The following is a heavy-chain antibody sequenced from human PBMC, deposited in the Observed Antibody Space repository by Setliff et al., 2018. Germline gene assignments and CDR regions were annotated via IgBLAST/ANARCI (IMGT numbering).Heavy chain of an antibody. Sequence: ASVKVSCKASGYTFTNYYMHWVRQAPGQGLEWMGWMSPVYGIANYARKFQGRVTLTADTSTTTAYLELASLRDDDTAVYYCVRGPGPSVVVAIPFDHWGQGSLVTVS. CDR2: MSPVYGIA. CDR3: VRGPGPSVVVAIPFDH. D-gene: IGHD5-12*01. V-gene: IGHV1-18*04. CDR1: GYTFTNYY. J-gene: IGHJ4*02.